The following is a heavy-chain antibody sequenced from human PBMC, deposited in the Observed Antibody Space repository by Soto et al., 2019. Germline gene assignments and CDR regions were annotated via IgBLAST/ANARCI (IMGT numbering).Heavy chain of an antibody. CDR2: ISSGGGTI. CDR1: GFTFSSYE. J-gene: IGHJ4*02. Sequence: PGGSLRLSCAASGFTFSSYEMNWVRQGPGKGLEWVSHISSGGGTIYYADSVMGRLYISRDNAKNSLYLQMTSLRAEDTAVYYCARDQGIMDYWGQGTLVTVSS. D-gene: IGHD3-16*01. V-gene: IGHV3-48*03. CDR3: ARDQGIMDY.